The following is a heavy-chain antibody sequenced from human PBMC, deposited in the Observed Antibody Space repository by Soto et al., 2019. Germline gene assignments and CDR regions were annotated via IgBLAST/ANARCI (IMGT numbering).Heavy chain of an antibody. CDR1: GGSMRDLDW. D-gene: IGHD2-15*01. V-gene: IGHV4-4*02. Sequence: QVHLQESGPGLVEPSETLSLTCSVSGGSMRDLDWWTWVRQSPEKGLEWIGEISPGGIATYNPSHKNRVTISIDRSKSQFSLTLNSLTAADTAMYYCARNADCRGGAKCIVGWFDPWGQGILVTVSS. CDR2: ISPGGIA. J-gene: IGHJ5*02. CDR3: ARNADCRGGAKCIVGWFDP.